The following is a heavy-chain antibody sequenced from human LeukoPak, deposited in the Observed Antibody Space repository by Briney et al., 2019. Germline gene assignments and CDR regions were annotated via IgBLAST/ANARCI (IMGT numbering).Heavy chain of an antibody. D-gene: IGHD3-9*01. CDR3: ASAYYDILGGHFDY. J-gene: IGHJ4*02. CDR1: GGSFSGYY. V-gene: IGHV4-34*01. CDR2: INHSGST. Sequence: SETLSLTCAVYGGSFSGYYWSWICQPPGKGLEWIGEINHSGSTNYNPSLKSRVTISVDTSKNQFSLKLSSVTAADTAVYYCASAYYDILGGHFDYWGQGTLVTVSS.